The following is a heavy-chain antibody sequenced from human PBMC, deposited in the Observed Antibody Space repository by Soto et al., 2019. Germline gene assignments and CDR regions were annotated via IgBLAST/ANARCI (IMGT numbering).Heavy chain of an antibody. Sequence: QVQLVQSGAVVKKPGASVKVSCKASGYTFTSYDINWVRQATGQGLEWMGWMSPNSGNTGSAQKFQGRVTLTMNTSLSTAYMELCSLGSDNTAVYYFATVGGDLPWEDFDHRGPGFLVTVS. CDR2: MSPNSGNT. CDR1: GYTFTSYD. CDR3: ATVGGDLPWEDFDH. D-gene: IGHD3-16*01. V-gene: IGHV1-8*01. J-gene: IGHJ4*02.